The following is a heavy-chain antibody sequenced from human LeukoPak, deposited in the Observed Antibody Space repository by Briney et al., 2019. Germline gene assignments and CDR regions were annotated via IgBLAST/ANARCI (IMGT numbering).Heavy chain of an antibody. CDR1: GFTFSTFS. CDR2: ISSSSTYI. D-gene: IGHD4-17*01. J-gene: IGHJ3*02. CDR3: ARGQAGTTSSFDI. Sequence: GGSLRLSCAASGFTFSTFSMNWVRQAPGKGLEWVSSISSSSTYIFYAESVQGRFTISRDNAKKSLYLQMNSLRADETAVYYCARGQAGTTSSFDIWGQGTMVTVSS. V-gene: IGHV3-21*01.